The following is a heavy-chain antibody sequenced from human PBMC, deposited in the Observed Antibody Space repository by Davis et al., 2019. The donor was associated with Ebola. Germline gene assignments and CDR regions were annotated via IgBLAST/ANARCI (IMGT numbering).Heavy chain of an antibody. Sequence: GESLKISCTASGYSFTTYWIVWVRQMPGQGLECMGIIFPGDSDTRYSPSFQGQVTISADKSLSTAYLQWSSLKASDTAMYYCASLRRTITGMDDAFDIWGQGTMVTVSS. J-gene: IGHJ3*02. CDR1: GYSFTTYW. D-gene: IGHD2-8*02. CDR2: IFPGDSDT. V-gene: IGHV5-51*01. CDR3: ASLRRTITGMDDAFDI.